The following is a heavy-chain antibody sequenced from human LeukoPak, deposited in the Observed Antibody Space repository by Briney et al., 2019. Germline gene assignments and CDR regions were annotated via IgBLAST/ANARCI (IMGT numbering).Heavy chain of an antibody. CDR2: INPSGGST. CDR3: ASTASTTAVKENAFDI. J-gene: IGHJ3*02. CDR1: GYTFTSYY. D-gene: IGHD4-23*01. Sequence: ASVKVSCKASGYTFTSYYMHWVRQAPGQGLEWMGLINPSGGSTSYAQKFQGRVTMTRDTSTSTVYMELSSLRAEDTAVYYCASTASTTAVKENAFDIWGQGTMVTVSS. V-gene: IGHV1-46*01.